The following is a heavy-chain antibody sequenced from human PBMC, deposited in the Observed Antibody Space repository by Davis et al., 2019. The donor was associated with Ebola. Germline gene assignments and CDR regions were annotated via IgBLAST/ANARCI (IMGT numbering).Heavy chain of an antibody. CDR3: ARLHEGD. CDR1: GGSISSGGSISSRDYY. V-gene: IGHV4-30-4*01. D-gene: IGHD3-16*01. CDR2: IYYTDNT. J-gene: IGHJ3*01. Sequence: SETLSLTCTVSGGSISSGGSISSRDYYWSWIRQPPGKGLEWIGYIYYTDNTHYNPSLKSRATISVDTSKKQFSLRLSSVTAADTAVYYCARLHEGDWGQGTMVTVSS.